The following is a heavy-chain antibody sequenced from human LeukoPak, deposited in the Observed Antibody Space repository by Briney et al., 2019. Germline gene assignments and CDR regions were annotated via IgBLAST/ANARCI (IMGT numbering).Heavy chain of an antibody. D-gene: IGHD2-15*01. J-gene: IGHJ5*02. V-gene: IGHV1-18*01. CDR3: ARWVPPTYCSGGSCYSGNWFDP. CDR2: ISAYNGNT. CDR1: GYTFTSYG. Sequence: ASVKVSCKASGYTFTSYGISWVRQAPGQGLEWMGWISAYNGNTNYAQKLQGRVTMTTDTSTSTAYMELRSLRSDDTAVYYCARWVPPTYCSGGSCYSGNWFDPWGQGTLVTVSS.